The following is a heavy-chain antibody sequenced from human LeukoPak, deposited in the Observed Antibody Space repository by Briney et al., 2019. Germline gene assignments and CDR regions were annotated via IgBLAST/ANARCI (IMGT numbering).Heavy chain of an antibody. CDR3: ARGDYDLIDY. Sequence: SETLSLTCTVSGGSISSYYWSWIRQPPGKGLEWIGYIYYSGHTNYNPSLKIRVTISVDPSKNQFSLKLTSVTAADTAVYYYARGDYDLIDYWGQGTLVTVSS. D-gene: IGHD3-22*01. J-gene: IGHJ4*02. CDR1: GGSISSYY. V-gene: IGHV4-59*01. CDR2: IYYSGHT.